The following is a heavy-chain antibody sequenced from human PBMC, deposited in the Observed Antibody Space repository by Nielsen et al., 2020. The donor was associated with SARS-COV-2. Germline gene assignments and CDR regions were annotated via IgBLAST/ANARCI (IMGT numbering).Heavy chain of an antibody. V-gene: IGHV3-30*18. D-gene: IGHD4-17*01. CDR2: ISYDGSNK. Sequence: GESLKISCAASGFTFSSYGMHWVRQAPGKGLEWVAVISYDGSNKYYADSVKGRFTISRDNSKNTLYLQMNSLRAEDTAVYYCAKTYGDYENYYYYYMDVWGKGTTVTVSS. CDR1: GFTFSSYG. J-gene: IGHJ6*03. CDR3: AKTYGDYENYYYYYMDV.